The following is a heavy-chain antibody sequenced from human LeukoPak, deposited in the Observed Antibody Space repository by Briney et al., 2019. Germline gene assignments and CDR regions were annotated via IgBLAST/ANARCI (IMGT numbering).Heavy chain of an antibody. Sequence: GGSLRLSCAASGFTVSSNYMSWVRQAPGKGLEWVSVIYSGGSTYYADSVKGRFTISRDNSKNTLYLQMNSLRAEHTAVYYCARDKSYGHHHFDYWGQGTLVTVSS. CDR3: ARDKSYGHHHFDY. J-gene: IGHJ4*02. V-gene: IGHV3-66*01. CDR1: GFTVSSNY. D-gene: IGHD5-18*01. CDR2: IYSGGST.